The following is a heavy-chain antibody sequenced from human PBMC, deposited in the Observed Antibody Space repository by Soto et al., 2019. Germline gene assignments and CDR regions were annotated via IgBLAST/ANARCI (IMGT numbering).Heavy chain of an antibody. CDR3: AREQDFWNNYSFDY. Sequence: DSVKVSCKASGYTFTSYSIEWVRQAPGQRLEWMGWINVGNGNTKYSQNLQGRVTIMRDTSASTVYMELSSLRSEDTAVYYCAREQDFWNNYSFDYWGQGTLVTVSS. CDR2: INVGNGNT. CDR1: GYTFTSYS. V-gene: IGHV1-3*01. J-gene: IGHJ4*02. D-gene: IGHD3-3*01.